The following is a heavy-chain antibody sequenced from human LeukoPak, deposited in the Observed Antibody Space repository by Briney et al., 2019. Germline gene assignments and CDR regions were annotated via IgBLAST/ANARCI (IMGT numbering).Heavy chain of an antibody. CDR1: GFTFSSYA. V-gene: IGHV3-23*01. Sequence: GGSLRLSCAASGFTFSSYAMSWVRQAPGKGLEWVSAISGSGGSTYYADSVKGRFTISRDNSKNTLYLQMNSLRAEDTAVHYCARSYDSSGYYYRRPWYGMDVWGQGTTVTVSS. D-gene: IGHD3-22*01. CDR2: ISGSGGST. CDR3: ARSYDSSGYYYRRPWYGMDV. J-gene: IGHJ6*02.